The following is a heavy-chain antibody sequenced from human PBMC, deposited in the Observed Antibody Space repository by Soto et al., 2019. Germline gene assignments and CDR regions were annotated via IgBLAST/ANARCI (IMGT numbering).Heavy chain of an antibody. J-gene: IGHJ6*02. CDR2: IYYSGST. D-gene: IGHD2-21*02. CDR3: ARYCGGDCLYYYHGMDV. Sequence: SETLSLTCTVSGGSISSGGYYWSWIRQHPGKGLEWIGYIYYSGSTYYNPSLKSRVTISVDTSKNQFSLKLSSVTAADTAVYYCARYCGGDCLYYYHGMDVWGQGTTVTVSS. V-gene: IGHV4-31*03. CDR1: GGSISSGGYY.